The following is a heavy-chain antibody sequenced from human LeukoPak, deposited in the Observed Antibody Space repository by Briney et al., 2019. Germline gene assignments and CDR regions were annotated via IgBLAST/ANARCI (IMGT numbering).Heavy chain of an antibody. CDR1: GGSIGTYS. CDR2: ISSSSSYI. V-gene: IGHV3-21*01. D-gene: IGHD3-10*01. J-gene: IGHJ6*02. CDR3: ARDWLDYYGSGSPSDFYGMDV. Sequence: ETLSLTCTVSGGSIGTYSWNWVRQAPGKGLEWVSSISSSSSYIYYADSVKGRFTISRDNAKNSLYLQMNSLRAEDTAVYYCARDWLDYYGSGSPSDFYGMDVWGQGTTVTVSS.